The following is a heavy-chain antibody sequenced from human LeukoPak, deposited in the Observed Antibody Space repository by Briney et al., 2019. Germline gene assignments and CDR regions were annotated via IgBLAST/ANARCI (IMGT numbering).Heavy chain of an antibody. CDR3: ARSYSNHKFGMDI. Sequence: GGSVPHLRAASGFTYSTYGVSWVGQAPGKGLEWVLVIYSGGNTYYAASVKGRVAISRDNSKNTVFLQVNRVRAEDTAVYYCARSYSNHKFGMDIWGQGTLVTVSS. CDR2: IYSGGNT. CDR1: GFTYSTYG. D-gene: IGHD1-14*01. J-gene: IGHJ4*02. V-gene: IGHV3-66*01.